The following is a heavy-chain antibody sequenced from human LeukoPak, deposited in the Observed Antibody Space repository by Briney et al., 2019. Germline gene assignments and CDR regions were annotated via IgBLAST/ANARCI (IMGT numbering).Heavy chain of an antibody. CDR2: ISGSGGST. V-gene: IGHV3-23*01. Sequence: PGRSLRLSCAASGFTFSSYAMSWVRQAPGKGLEWVSAISGSGGSTYYADSVKGRFTTSRDNSKNTLYLQMISLRAEDTAVYYCAKASYYYDSSVLDYWGQGTLVTVSS. CDR1: GFTFSSYA. J-gene: IGHJ4*02. D-gene: IGHD3-22*01. CDR3: AKASYYYDSSVLDY.